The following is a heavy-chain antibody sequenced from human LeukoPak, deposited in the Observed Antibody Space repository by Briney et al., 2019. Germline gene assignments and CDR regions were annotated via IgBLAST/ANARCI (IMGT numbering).Heavy chain of an antibody. V-gene: IGHV3-53*01. CDR3: AMRTTVTKDAFDI. CDR1: EFTVSSNY. CDR2: IYSGGST. Sequence: PGGSLRLSCAASEFTVSSNYMSWVRQAPGKGLEWVSVIYSGGSTYYADSVKGRFTISRDNSKNTLYLQMNSLRAEDTAVYYCAMRTTVTKDAFDIWGQGTMVTVSS. J-gene: IGHJ3*02. D-gene: IGHD4-17*01.